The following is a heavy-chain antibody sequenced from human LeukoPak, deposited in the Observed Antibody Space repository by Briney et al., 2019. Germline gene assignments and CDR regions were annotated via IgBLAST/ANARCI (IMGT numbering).Heavy chain of an antibody. CDR2: MNPNSGNT. J-gene: IGHJ3*02. CDR3: ARERAYYYDSSGDDAFDI. CDR1: GYTFTIYD. V-gene: IGHV1-8*01. D-gene: IGHD3-22*01. Sequence: ASVKVSCKASGYTFTIYDINWVRQATGQGLEWMGWMNPNSGNTGYAQKFQGRVTMTRNTSISTAYMELSSLRSEDTAVYYCARERAYYYDSSGDDAFDIWGQGTMVTVSS.